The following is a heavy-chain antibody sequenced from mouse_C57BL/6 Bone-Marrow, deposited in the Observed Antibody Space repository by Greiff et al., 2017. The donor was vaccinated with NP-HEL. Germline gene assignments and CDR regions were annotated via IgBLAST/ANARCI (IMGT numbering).Heavy chain of an antibody. D-gene: IGHD1-1*01. Sequence: VQLQQPGAELVKPGASVKLSCKASGYTFTSYWMQWVKQRPGQGLEWIGEIDPSDSYTNYNQKFKGKATLTVDTSSSTAYMQLSSLTSEDSAVYYCASDYYGTPYYAMDYGGQGTSVTVSA. CDR3: ASDYYGTPYYAMDY. CDR1: GYTFTSYW. V-gene: IGHV1-50*01. CDR2: IDPSDSYT. J-gene: IGHJ4*01.